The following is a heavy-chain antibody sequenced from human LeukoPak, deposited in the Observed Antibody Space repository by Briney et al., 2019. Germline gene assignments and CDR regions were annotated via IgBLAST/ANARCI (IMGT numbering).Heavy chain of an antibody. CDR3: ATENYNRLDN. J-gene: IGHJ4*02. D-gene: IGHD1-7*01. CDR2: ISSASDYT. V-gene: IGHV3-11*05. Sequence: PGGSLRLSCAASGFTFRDYYMSWIRQAPGKGLEWVSYISSASDYTNYADSVKGRFTVSRDNAKNSLYLQLNSLRAEDTAVYYCATENYNRLDNWGPGTLVTVSS. CDR1: GFTFRDYY.